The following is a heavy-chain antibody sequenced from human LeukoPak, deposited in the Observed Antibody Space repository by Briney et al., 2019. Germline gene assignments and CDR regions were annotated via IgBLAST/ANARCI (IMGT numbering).Heavy chain of an antibody. J-gene: IGHJ4*02. V-gene: IGHV3-7*01. CDR1: GFTFSSYW. Sequence: GGSLRLSCAASGFTFSSYWMSWVRQASGKGLEWVANIKQDGSEKYYVDSVKGRFTISRDNAKNSLYLQMNSLRAEDTAVYYCARSYSSSVWDYWGQGTLVTVSS. D-gene: IGHD6-6*01. CDR3: ARSYSSSVWDY. CDR2: IKQDGSEK.